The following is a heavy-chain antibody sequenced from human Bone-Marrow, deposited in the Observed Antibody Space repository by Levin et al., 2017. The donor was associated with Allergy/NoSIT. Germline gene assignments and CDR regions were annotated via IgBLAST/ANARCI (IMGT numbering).Heavy chain of an antibody. Sequence: GGSLRLSCAASGFTFGSYAMSWVRQAPGKGLEWVSSMSGSRGSTSYADSVKGRFTISRDNSKNNLYLQIDSLRAEDTAVYYCAKDFEWEGYYGAYGAVFDSWGQGTLVTVSS. D-gene: IGHD4-17*01. V-gene: IGHV3-23*01. J-gene: IGHJ4*02. CDR3: AKDFEWEGYYGAYGAVFDS. CDR2: MSGSRGST. CDR1: GFTFGSYA.